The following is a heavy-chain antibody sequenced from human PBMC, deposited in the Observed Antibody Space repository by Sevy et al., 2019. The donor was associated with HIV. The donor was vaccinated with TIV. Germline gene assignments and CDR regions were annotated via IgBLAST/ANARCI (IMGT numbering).Heavy chain of an antibody. J-gene: IGHJ4*01. CDR3: AKKSTPDGEAAAGPFEY. D-gene: IGHD6-13*01. CDR2: ISGSGGST. CDR1: GVSFSNAW. V-gene: IGHV3-23*01. Sequence: GGSLRLSCAASGVSFSNAWMNWVRQAPGKGLEWISAISGSGGSTFYADSVKGRFTISRDNSKNTLYLQMNSLRAEDTAVYYCAKKSTPDGEAAAGPFEYWGQGTLVTVSS.